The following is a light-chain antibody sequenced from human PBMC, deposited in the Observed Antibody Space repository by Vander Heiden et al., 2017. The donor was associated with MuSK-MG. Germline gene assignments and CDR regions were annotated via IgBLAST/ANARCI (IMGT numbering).Light chain of an antibody. J-gene: IGKJ1*01. CDR3: QQYYSDKT. Sequence: DIQLTQSPSTLSASVGDRVTITCRASQSVSRRLVWYQQKPGKAPRLLISDVSSLKSGVPSRFSGSGSGTEFTLTISSLQPDDFATYYCQQYYSDKTFGQGTKVEIK. CDR2: DVS. V-gene: IGKV1-5*01. CDR1: QSVSRR.